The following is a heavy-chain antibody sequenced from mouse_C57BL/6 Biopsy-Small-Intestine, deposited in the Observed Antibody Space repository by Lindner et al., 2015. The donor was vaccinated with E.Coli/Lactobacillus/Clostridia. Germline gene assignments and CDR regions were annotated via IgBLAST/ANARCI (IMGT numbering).Heavy chain of an antibody. J-gene: IGHJ2*01. V-gene: IGHV1-81*01. CDR3: ARTGRGYFDY. CDR2: IYPGDGDT. Sequence: VQLQESGAELARPGASVKLSCEASGYTFTSYGISWVKQRTGQGLEWIGRIYPGDGDTNYNGKFQGKATLTADKSSSTAYMQLSSLTSEDSAVYFCARTGRGYFDYWGQGTTLTVSS. CDR1: GYTFTSYG. D-gene: IGHD4-1*01.